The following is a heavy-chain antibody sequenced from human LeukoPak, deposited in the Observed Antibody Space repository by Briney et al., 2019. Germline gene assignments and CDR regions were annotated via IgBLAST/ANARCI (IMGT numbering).Heavy chain of an antibody. CDR3: AKDHSSSWPNFDY. J-gene: IGHJ4*02. CDR1: GFTFSSYG. V-gene: IGHV3-30*18. CDR2: ISYDGSNK. Sequence: PGGSLRLSCAASGFTFSSYGMHWVRQAPGKGLEWVALISYDGSNKYYADSVKGRFTISRDNSKNTLYLQMNSLRAEDTAVYYCAKDHSSSWPNFDYWGQGTLVTVSS. D-gene: IGHD6-13*01.